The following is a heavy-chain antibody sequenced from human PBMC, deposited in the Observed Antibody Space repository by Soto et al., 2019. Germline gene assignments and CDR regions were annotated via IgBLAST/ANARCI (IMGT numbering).Heavy chain of an antibody. CDR3: AKSRIPGATLYYYYGLDL. D-gene: IGHD2-2*01. J-gene: IGHJ6*02. CDR2: ISSDGSNK. Sequence: GGSLRLSCAAFNGYAMHWVRQAPGKGLEWVAVISSDGSNKFYADSVKGRFTLSRDISKNTMYPQTNSLRGEDTAVYYCAKSRIPGATLYYYYGLDLWDQGTTVTVSS. V-gene: IGHV3-30-3*02. CDR1: NGYA.